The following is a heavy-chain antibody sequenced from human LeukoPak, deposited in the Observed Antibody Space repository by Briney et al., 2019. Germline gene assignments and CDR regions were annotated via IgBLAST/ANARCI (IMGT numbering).Heavy chain of an antibody. CDR3: ARLDYGGNVVDY. V-gene: IGHV3-53*01. D-gene: IGHD4-23*01. Sequence: GGSLRLSCAASGFTFCSNYMSWVRQAPGKGLEWVSVIYSGGSTYYADSVKGRFTISRDNSKNTLYLQMNSLRAEDTAVYYCARLDYGGNVVDYWGQGTLVTVSS. CDR2: IYSGGST. J-gene: IGHJ4*02. CDR1: GFTFCSNY.